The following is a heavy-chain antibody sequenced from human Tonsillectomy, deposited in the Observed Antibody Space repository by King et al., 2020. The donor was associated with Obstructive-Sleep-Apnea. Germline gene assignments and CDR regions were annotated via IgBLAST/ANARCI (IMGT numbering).Heavy chain of an antibody. Sequence: VQLVESGGGVVQPGRSLRLSCAASGFTFSSYAMHWVRQAPGKGLEWVAVISYDGSNKYYADSVKGRFTISRDNSKNTLYLQMNSLRAEDTAVYYCARPVRPLVGARGLFDYWGQGTLVTVSS. D-gene: IGHD1-26*01. CDR3: ARPVRPLVGARGLFDY. CDR2: ISYDGSNK. CDR1: GFTFSSYA. J-gene: IGHJ4*02. V-gene: IGHV3-30*04.